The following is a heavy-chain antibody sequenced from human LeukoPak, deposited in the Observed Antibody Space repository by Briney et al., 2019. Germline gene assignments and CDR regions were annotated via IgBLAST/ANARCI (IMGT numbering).Heavy chain of an antibody. Sequence: GGSLRLSCAASGFTFSSYSMNWVRQAPGKGLEWVSSISSSSSYIYYADSVKGRFTISRDNAKNSLYLQMNSLTAEDTAVYYCARDHRPEIQYYYMDVWGKGTTVAVSS. V-gene: IGHV3-21*01. CDR3: ARDHRPEIQYYYMDV. CDR2: ISSSSSYI. J-gene: IGHJ6*03. D-gene: IGHD1-14*01. CDR1: GFTFSSYS.